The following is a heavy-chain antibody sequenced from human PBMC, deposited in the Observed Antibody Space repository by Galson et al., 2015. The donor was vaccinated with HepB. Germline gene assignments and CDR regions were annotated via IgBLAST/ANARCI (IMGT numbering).Heavy chain of an antibody. CDR3: ARQSGRWLQLALDY. J-gene: IGHJ4*02. Sequence: SLRLSCADSGFTFSSNRMNWVRQAPGKGLEWVSYISSSSSTIYYADSVKGRFTISRDNAKNSLYLQMNSLRAEDTAVYYCARQSGRWLQLALDYWGQGILVTVSS. D-gene: IGHD5-24*01. CDR1: GFTFSSNR. V-gene: IGHV3-48*04. CDR2: ISSSSSTI.